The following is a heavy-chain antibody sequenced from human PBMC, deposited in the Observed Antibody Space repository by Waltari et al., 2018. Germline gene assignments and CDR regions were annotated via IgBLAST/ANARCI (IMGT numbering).Heavy chain of an antibody. Sequence: QVQLQASGQGLVKPSGTLSLTCAVSGDSISVNYWWSWVRQSPEKGLEWVGQVHHSGKTHYNPSLQSRVTISLDKPKNQFSLNLNSVTAADTAVYYCAGDRAIGLFFDYWGRGTLVTVSS. CDR1: GDSISVNYW. J-gene: IGHJ4*02. CDR3: AGDRAIGLFFDY. CDR2: VHHSGKT. V-gene: IGHV4-4*02. D-gene: IGHD2-2*01.